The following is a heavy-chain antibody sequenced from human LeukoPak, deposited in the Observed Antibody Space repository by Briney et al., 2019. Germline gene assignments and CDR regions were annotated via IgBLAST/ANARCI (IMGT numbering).Heavy chain of an antibody. CDR3: ARYARSWTSFDY. J-gene: IGHJ4*02. Sequence: SETLSLTCTVSGGSISSGGYYWSWIRQPAGKGLEWIGRIYTSGSTNYNPSLKRRVTISADTSKNQSSLKLSSVTAADTAVYYCARYARSWTSFDYWGQGTLVTVSS. D-gene: IGHD6-13*01. CDR1: GGSISSGGYY. V-gene: IGHV4-61*02. CDR2: IYTSGST.